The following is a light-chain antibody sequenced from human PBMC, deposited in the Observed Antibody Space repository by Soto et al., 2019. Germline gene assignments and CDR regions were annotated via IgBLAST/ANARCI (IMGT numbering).Light chain of an antibody. Sequence: QSALTQPPSASGSPGQSVTISCTGTSSDVGAYNSVSWYQQHPGKAPKLVIYEVSKRPSGVPDRFSGSQSGNTASLTVSGLQAEDEADYYCNSYAGSNNVFGTGTKLTVL. CDR3: NSYAGSNNV. CDR1: SSDVGAYNS. CDR2: EVS. J-gene: IGLJ1*01. V-gene: IGLV2-8*01.